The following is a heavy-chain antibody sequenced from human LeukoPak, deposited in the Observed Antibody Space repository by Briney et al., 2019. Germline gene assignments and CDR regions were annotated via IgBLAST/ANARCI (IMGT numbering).Heavy chain of an antibody. CDR3: VVVAATTGFDY. D-gene: IGHD2-15*01. J-gene: IGHJ4*02. CDR2: ISAYNGNT. CDR1: GYTFTSYG. V-gene: IGHV1-18*01. Sequence: GASVTVSCTASGYTFTSYGISWVRQAPGQGLEWMGWISAYNGNTNYAQKLQGRVTMTTDTSTSTAYMELRSLRSDDTAVYYCVVVAATTGFDYWGQGALVTVSS.